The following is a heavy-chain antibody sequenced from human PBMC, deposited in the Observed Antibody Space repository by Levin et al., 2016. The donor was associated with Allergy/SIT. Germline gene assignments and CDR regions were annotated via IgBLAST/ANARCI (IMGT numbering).Heavy chain of an antibody. J-gene: IGHJ4*02. CDR3: AKEGRGYSYGYVHYFDY. D-gene: IGHD5-18*01. Sequence: WIRQPPGKGLEWVAVISYDGSNKYYADSVKGRFTISRDNSKNTLYLQMNSLRAEDTAVYYCAKEGRGYSYGYVHYFDYWGQGTLVTVSS. V-gene: IGHV3-30*18. CDR2: ISYDGSNK.